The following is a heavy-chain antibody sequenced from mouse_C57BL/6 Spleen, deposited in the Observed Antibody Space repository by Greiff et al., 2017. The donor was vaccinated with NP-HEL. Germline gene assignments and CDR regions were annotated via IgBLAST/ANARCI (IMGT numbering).Heavy chain of an antibody. J-gene: IGHJ4*01. V-gene: IGHV1-72*01. CDR3: ASTAQATYYYAMDY. CDR2: IDPNSGGT. CDR1: GYTFTSYW. D-gene: IGHD3-2*02. Sequence: VKLQQPGAELVKPGASVKLSCKASGYTFTSYWMHWVKQRPGRGLEWIGRIDPNSGGTKYNEKFKSKATLTVDKPSSTAYMQLSSLTSEDSAVYYCASTAQATYYYAMDYWGQGTSVTVSS.